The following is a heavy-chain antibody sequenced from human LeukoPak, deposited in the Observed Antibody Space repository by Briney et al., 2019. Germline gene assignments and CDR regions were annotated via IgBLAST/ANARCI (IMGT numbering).Heavy chain of an antibody. V-gene: IGHV4-59*12. CDR1: GESISGFY. CDR2: IYYSGST. Sequence: PSETLSLTCTVSGESISGFYWTWIRQPPGKGLEWIGYIYYSGSTNYNPSHKSRVTISVDTSKNQFSLKLSSVTAADTAAYYCARVIFGSSWYYGSGSYQNHYYFDYWGQGTLVTVSS. CDR3: ARVIFGSSWYYGSGSYQNHYYFDY. D-gene: IGHD3-10*01. J-gene: IGHJ4*02.